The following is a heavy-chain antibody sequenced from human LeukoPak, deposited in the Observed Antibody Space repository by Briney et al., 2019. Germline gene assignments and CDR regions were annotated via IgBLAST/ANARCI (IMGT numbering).Heavy chain of an antibody. CDR2: INPYSGNT. V-gene: IGHV1-18*04. CDR1: GYTFTGYY. CDR3: ARVRRGSWNDIDY. J-gene: IGHJ4*02. Sequence: ASVKVSCKASGYTFTGYYMHWVRQAPGQGLEWMGWINPYSGNTNYAQKLQGRVTMTTDTSTSTAYMELRSLRSDDTAVYYCARVRRGSWNDIDYWGQGTLVTVSS. D-gene: IGHD1-1*01.